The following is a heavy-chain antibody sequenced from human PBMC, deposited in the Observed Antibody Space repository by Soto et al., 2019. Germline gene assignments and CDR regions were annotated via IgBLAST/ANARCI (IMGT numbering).Heavy chain of an antibody. Sequence: QVHLVQSGAEVKKPGSSVRVSCKTSGYTFSNYAITCVRQAPGQGLEWMGWINTGSGYTNYAHDRVTMTKDASTYTAYLEVTCLGADDTAIYYCARDRVYTGGSGADYWGQGTLVLVSS. J-gene: IGHJ4*02. CDR2: INTGSGYT. CDR1: GYTFSNYA. V-gene: IGHV1-18*01. CDR3: ARDRVYTGGSGADY. D-gene: IGHD2-8*02.